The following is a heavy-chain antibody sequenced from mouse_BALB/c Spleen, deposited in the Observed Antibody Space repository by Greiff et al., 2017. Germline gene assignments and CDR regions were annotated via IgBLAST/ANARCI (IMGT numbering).Heavy chain of an antibody. CDR2: IYPGDGDT. CDR3: ARGGNYPYYAMDY. D-gene: IGHD2-1*01. Sequence: VKLMESGPELVKPGASVKISCKASGYAFSSSWMNWVKQRPGQGLEWIGRIYPGDGDTNYNGKFKGKATLTADKSSSTAYMQLSSLTSVDSAVYFCARGGNYPYYAMDYWGQGTSVTVSS. CDR1: GYAFSSSW. V-gene: IGHV1-82*01. J-gene: IGHJ4*01.